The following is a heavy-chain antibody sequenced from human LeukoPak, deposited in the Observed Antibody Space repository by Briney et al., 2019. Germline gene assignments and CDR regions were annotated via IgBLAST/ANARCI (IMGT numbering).Heavy chain of an antibody. Sequence: SETLSLTCTVSGGSISSYYWSWTRLPPGKGLEWIGYIYYSGSTNYNPSLKSRVTISLDTSKNQFSLKLNSVTAADTAVYYCARHSGFDAFDIWGQGTMVTVSS. D-gene: IGHD3-10*01. CDR1: GGSISSYY. CDR2: IYYSGST. CDR3: ARHSGFDAFDI. J-gene: IGHJ3*02. V-gene: IGHV4-59*08.